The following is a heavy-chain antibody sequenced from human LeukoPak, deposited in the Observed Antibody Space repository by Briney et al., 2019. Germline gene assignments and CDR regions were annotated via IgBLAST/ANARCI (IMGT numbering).Heavy chain of an antibody. CDR3: AKGEPGYSSGWYLGY. V-gene: IGHV3-23*01. D-gene: IGHD6-19*01. CDR1: GFTFSSYW. Sequence: GGSLRLSCAASGFTFSSYWMSWVRQAPGKGLEWVSAISGSGGSTYYADSVKGRFTISRDNSKNTLYLQMNSLRAEDTAVYYCAKGEPGYSSGWYLGYWGQGTLVTVSS. J-gene: IGHJ4*02. CDR2: ISGSGGST.